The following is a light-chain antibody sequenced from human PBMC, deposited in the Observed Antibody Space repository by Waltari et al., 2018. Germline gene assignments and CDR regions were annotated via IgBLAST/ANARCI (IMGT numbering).Light chain of an antibody. CDR3: TSYTSTNAVI. J-gene: IGLJ2*01. Sequence: QSVLTQPASVSGSPGQSITISCTGTSSDIGGYNYVSWYQQHPGKAPKLMIYDVSRWPSGVSHRVAGSKAGNTASLTISSLQAEDEAHYYCTSYTSTNAVIFGGGTKGTVL. V-gene: IGLV2-14*03. CDR2: DVS. CDR1: SSDIGGYNY.